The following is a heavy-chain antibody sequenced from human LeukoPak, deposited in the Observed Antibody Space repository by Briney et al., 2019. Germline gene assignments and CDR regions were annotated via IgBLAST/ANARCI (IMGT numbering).Heavy chain of an antibody. CDR1: GGSISSGGYY. Sequence: SQTLSLTCTVSGGSISSGGYYWSWIRRHPGKGLEWIGYIYYSGSTYYNPSLKSRVTISVDTSKNQFSLKLSSVTAADTAVYYCARDRSNLWGYGMDVWGQGTTVTVSS. CDR2: IYYSGST. V-gene: IGHV4-31*03. J-gene: IGHJ6*02. D-gene: IGHD3-16*01. CDR3: ARDRSNLWGYGMDV.